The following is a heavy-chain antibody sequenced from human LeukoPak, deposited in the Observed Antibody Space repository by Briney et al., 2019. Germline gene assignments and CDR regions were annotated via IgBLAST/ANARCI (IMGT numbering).Heavy chain of an antibody. V-gene: IGHV3-7*01. J-gene: IGHJ4*02. CDR2: IKKDGSEQ. Sequence: GGSLRLSCGASGFSFGTSWMTWVRQAPGKGLEWVANIKKDGSEQYYVDSVKGRFTISRDNAKNLLFLQMDSLGAEDSAVYYCARISTAVAGGDYWGQGTLVTVSS. CDR3: ARISTAVAGGDY. D-gene: IGHD6-19*01. CDR1: GFSFGTSW.